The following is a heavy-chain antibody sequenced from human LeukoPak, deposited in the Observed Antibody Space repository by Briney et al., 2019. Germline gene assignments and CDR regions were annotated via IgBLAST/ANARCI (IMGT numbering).Heavy chain of an antibody. CDR1: GFTFSSYG. CDR2: ISYDGSNK. V-gene: IGHV3-30*18. J-gene: IGHJ5*02. Sequence: PGGSLRLSCAASGFTFSSYGMHWVRQAPGKGLEWVAVISYDGSNKYCADSVKGRFTISRDNSKNTLYLQMNSLRAEDTAVYYCAKDYAYSSGWYGCWFDPWGQGTLVTVSS. CDR3: AKDYAYSSGWYGCWFDP. D-gene: IGHD6-19*01.